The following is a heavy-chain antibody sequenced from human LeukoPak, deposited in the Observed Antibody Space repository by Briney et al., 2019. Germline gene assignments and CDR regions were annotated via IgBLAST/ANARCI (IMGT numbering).Heavy chain of an antibody. Sequence: SETLSLTCTVSGGSISSYYWSWIRQPPGKGLEWIGYIYYSGSTNYNPSLKSRVTISVDTSKNRFSLELTSVTAADTAVYYCARDWWGSSTLYSIDYWGQGTLVTVSS. D-gene: IGHD6-13*01. V-gene: IGHV4-59*01. CDR3: ARDWWGSSTLYSIDY. J-gene: IGHJ4*02. CDR1: GGSISSYY. CDR2: IYYSGST.